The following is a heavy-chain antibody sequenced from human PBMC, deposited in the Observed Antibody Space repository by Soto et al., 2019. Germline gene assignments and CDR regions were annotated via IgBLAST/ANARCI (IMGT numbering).Heavy chain of an antibody. J-gene: IGHJ4*02. CDR2: ISGSGGST. CDR3: ANKDSHFDY. CDR1: GFTFSSYA. Sequence: GGSLRLSCAASGFTFSSYAVSWVRQAPGKGLEWVSSISGSGGSTYYADSVKGRFTISRDNSKNTLYLQMNSLRADDTAVYYCANKDSHFDYWGQGTLVTVSS. V-gene: IGHV3-23*01.